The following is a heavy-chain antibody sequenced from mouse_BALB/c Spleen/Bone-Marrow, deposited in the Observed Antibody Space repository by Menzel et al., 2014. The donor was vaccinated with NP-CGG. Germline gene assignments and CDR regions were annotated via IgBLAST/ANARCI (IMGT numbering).Heavy chain of an antibody. CDR1: GFTFSSFG. V-gene: IGHV5-17*02. D-gene: IGHD2-10*02. Sequence: EVQRVESGGGLAQPGGSRKLSCAASGFTFSSFGMHWVRQAPEKGLEWVAYISSGSSTIYYADTVKGRFTISRDNPKNTLFRQMTSLRSEDTAMYYCVRSYDSYAMAFWGQGTSVTVSS. CDR2: ISSGSSTI. J-gene: IGHJ4*01. CDR3: VRSYDSYAMAF.